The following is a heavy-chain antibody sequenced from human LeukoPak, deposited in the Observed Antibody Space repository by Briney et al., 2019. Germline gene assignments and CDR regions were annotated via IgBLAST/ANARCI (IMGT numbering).Heavy chain of an antibody. Sequence: GGSLRLSCAASGFTFSSYAMSWVRQAPGKGLEWVSAISGSGGSTYYADSVNGRFTISRDNSKNTLYLQMNSLRAEDTAVYHCAKPRAYGSGSYGYYYYGMDVWGQGTTVTVSS. CDR3: AKPRAYGSGSYGYYYYGMDV. D-gene: IGHD3-10*01. CDR1: GFTFSSYA. CDR2: ISGSGGST. J-gene: IGHJ6*02. V-gene: IGHV3-23*01.